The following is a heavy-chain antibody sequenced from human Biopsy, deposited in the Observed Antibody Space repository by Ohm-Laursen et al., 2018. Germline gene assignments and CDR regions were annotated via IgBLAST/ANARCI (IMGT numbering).Heavy chain of an antibody. CDR2: FAPENGKT. J-gene: IGHJ4*02. D-gene: IGHD1-1*01. CDR3: AADINVWNVNY. V-gene: IGHV1-24*01. CDR1: GYAVTEFS. Sequence: SVKVSCKVSGYAVTEFSMHWVRQAPGKGLEWIGGFAPENGKTIYAQKFQGRVTMTEDTSTDTAYMELSSLRSEDTAVYYCAADINVWNVNYWGQGTQVTVSS.